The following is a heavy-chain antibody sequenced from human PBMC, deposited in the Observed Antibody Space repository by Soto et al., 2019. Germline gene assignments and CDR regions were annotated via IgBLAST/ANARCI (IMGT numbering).Heavy chain of an antibody. J-gene: IGHJ5*02. D-gene: IGHD6-13*01. CDR1: GGSFSGYY. Sequence: SETLSLTCAVYGGSFSGYYWSWIRQPPGKGLEWIGEINHSGSTNYNPSLKSRVTISVDTSKNQFSLKLSSVTAADTAVYYCARGHKRRAAAGTGWFDPWGQGTLVTVSS. CDR3: ARGHKRRAAAGTGWFDP. V-gene: IGHV4-34*01. CDR2: INHSGST.